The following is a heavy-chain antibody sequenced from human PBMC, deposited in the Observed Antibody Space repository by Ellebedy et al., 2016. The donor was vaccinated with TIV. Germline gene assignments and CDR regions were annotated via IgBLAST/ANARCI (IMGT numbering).Heavy chain of an antibody. CDR2: IYTSGST. J-gene: IGHJ4*02. Sequence: MPSETLSLTCTASGGSISTYYLSWIRQPAGKGLEWIGRIYTSGSTNYNPSLKSRVTMSVDTSKNQFSLKLNSVTAADTAVYYCASGYSSGWLDYWGQGTLVTVSS. D-gene: IGHD6-19*01. V-gene: IGHV4-4*07. CDR3: ASGYSSGWLDY. CDR1: GGSISTYY.